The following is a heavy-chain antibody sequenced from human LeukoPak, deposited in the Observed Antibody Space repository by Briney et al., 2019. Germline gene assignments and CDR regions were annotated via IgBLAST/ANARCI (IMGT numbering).Heavy chain of an antibody. V-gene: IGHV4-34*01. D-gene: IGHD2-2*01. CDR2: INHSGST. CDR3: AARGGSSTSCYDY. Sequence: PSETLSLTCAVYGGSFSGYYWSWIRQPPGKGLEWIGEINHSGSTNYNPSLKSRVTISVDTSKNQFSLKLSSVTAADTAVYYCAARGGSSTSCYDYWDQGTLVTVSS. CDR1: GGSFSGYY. J-gene: IGHJ4*02.